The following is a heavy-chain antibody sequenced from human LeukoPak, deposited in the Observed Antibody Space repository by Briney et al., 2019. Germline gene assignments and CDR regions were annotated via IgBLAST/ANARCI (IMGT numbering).Heavy chain of an antibody. CDR1: GYTFTSYG. CDR2: ISAYNGNT. V-gene: IGHV1-18*01. CDR3: ASYSGYAE. Sequence: ASVKVSCKASGYTFTSYGISWVRQAPGQGLEWMGWISAYNGNTNYAQKLQGRVTMTTDTSTSTAYKELSSLTSEDTAVYCWASYSGYAEWGQGTLVTVSA. D-gene: IGHD5-12*01. J-gene: IGHJ4*02.